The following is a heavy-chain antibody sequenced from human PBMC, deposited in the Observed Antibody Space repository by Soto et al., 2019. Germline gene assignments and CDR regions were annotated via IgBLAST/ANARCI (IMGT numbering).Heavy chain of an antibody. CDR2: IYYSGST. J-gene: IGHJ4*02. D-gene: IGHD6-6*01. V-gene: IGHV4-39*01. CDR3: ARHLGQLVQFDY. Sequence: TVSGGSISSSSYYWGWIRQPPGKGLEWIGSIYYSGSTYYNPSLKSRVTISVDTSKNQFSLKLSSVTAADTAVYYCARHLGQLVQFDYWGQGTLVTVSS. CDR1: GGSISSSSYY.